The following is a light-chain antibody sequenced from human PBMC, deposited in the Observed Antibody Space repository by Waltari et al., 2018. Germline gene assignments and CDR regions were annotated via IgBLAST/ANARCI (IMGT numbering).Light chain of an antibody. Sequence: DIVMTQSPDFLPVSLGERAPTNCTSSPSVLYSSNNKNYLAWYQQKPGQPPKLLIYWASTRESGVPDRFTGSGSGTDVTLTISSLQAEDVAVYYCQQYYSGPFTFGQGTRLEIK. V-gene: IGKV4-1*01. CDR2: WAS. J-gene: IGKJ5*01. CDR1: PSVLYSSNNKNY. CDR3: QQYYSGPFT.